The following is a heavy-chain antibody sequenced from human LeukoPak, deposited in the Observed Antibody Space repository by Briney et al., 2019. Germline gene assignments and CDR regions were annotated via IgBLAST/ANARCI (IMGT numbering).Heavy chain of an antibody. D-gene: IGHD6-6*01. CDR3: ARDSSSRRSSSSGLDY. Sequence: PGGSLRLSCSASGFTFTSYSMNWVRQAPGKGLEWVSSISNRGDYIYYADSVKGRFTISRDNAKNTLYLQMDSLRAEDTAVYYCARDSSSRRSSSSGLDYWGQGTLLTVSS. CDR1: GFTFTSYS. CDR2: ISNRGDYI. J-gene: IGHJ4*02. V-gene: IGHV3-21*01.